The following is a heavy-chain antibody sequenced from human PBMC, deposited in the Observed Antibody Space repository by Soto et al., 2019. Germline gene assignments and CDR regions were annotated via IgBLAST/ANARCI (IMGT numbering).Heavy chain of an antibody. CDR1: GFSLSTSGMR. Sequence: SGPTLVNPTQTLTLTCTFSGFSLSTSGMRVSWIRQPPGKALEWLARIDWDDDKFYSTSLKTSLTISKDTSKNQVVLTMTNMDPVDTATYYCARIQNSGYETWFDPWGQGTLVTVSS. J-gene: IGHJ5*02. D-gene: IGHD5-12*01. V-gene: IGHV2-70*04. CDR2: IDWDDDK. CDR3: ARIQNSGYETWFDP.